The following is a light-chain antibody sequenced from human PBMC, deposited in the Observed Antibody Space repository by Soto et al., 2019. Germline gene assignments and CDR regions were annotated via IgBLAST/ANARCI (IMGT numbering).Light chain of an antibody. Sequence: IQMTQSPSTLSASVGDRVTITCRASQSISSWLAWYQQKPGKAPKLLIYDASSLESGVPSRFSGSGSGTEFTLTISSLQPDDFATYYCQHYNSYSEAFGQRTKVDI. CDR3: QHYNSYSEA. CDR1: QSISSW. CDR2: DAS. V-gene: IGKV1-5*01. J-gene: IGKJ1*01.